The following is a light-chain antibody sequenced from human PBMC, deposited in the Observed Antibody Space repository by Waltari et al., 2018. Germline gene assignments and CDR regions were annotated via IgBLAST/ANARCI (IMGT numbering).Light chain of an antibody. CDR3: QQSYTTPQT. J-gene: IGKJ2*01. Sequence: DIQMTQSPSTLSASVGDRVTMTCRAGQNIDTYLSWYQQRPGRAPRLLIFAASNLHSGVPSRFSGSGSGTEFTLTISTPQLEDFATYYCQQSYTTPQTFGPGTKLDIK. CDR2: AAS. V-gene: IGKV1-39*01. CDR1: QNIDTY.